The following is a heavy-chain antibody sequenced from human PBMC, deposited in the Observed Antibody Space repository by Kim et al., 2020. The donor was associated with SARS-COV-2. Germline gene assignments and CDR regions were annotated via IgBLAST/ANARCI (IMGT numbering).Heavy chain of an antibody. CDR3: ARGGLYCSSTSCYVFDY. Sequence: VKGRFTISRVNAKNSLYLQMNSLRAEDTAVYYCARGGLYCSSTSCYVFDYWGQGTLVTVSS. V-gene: IGHV3-21*01. D-gene: IGHD2-2*01. J-gene: IGHJ4*02.